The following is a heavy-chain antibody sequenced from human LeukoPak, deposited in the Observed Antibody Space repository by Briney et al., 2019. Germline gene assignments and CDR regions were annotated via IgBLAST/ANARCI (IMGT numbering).Heavy chain of an antibody. CDR3: ARAKAETSGSIDY. D-gene: IGHD3-22*01. J-gene: IGHJ4*02. CDR1: GFTFRNYW. CDR2: IKQYGSEK. Sequence: PGGSLRLSCVASGFTFRNYWMIWVRQAPGKGLEWVANIKQYGSEKYYADSVKGRFTISRDNTKNSLYVQMNSLRAEDTAVYYCARAKAETSGSIDYWGQGALVTVSS. V-gene: IGHV3-7*01.